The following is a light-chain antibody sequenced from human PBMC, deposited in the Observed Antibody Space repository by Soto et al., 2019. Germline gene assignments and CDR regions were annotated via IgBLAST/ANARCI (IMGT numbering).Light chain of an antibody. V-gene: IGKV3-20*01. J-gene: IGKJ1*01. Sequence: EVVLTQSPVSLYLSPGERATFSCRASQSVGSNFFAWYQQKPGQAPRLLIYGASTRATGIPDRFSGSGSGTDFTLAISRLESEDFAVYYCQQFDSSVTFGQGTK. CDR1: QSVGSNF. CDR3: QQFDSSVT. CDR2: GAS.